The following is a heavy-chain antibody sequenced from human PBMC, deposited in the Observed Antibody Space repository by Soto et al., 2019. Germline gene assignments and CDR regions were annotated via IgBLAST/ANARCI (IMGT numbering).Heavy chain of an antibody. CDR2: ISYDGNNK. Sequence: QVQLVESGGGVVHPGRSLRLSCAASGFIFSTYGMHWVRQAPGKGLEWVALISYDGNNKDYTDSVKGRFTISRDNSKNTLYLHMNSLRADDTAVYYCAKDSEVLVVVADREGNYGLDVWGLGTTVTVSS. D-gene: IGHD2-15*01. CDR3: AKDSEVLVVVADREGNYGLDV. V-gene: IGHV3-30*18. CDR1: GFIFSTYG. J-gene: IGHJ6*02.